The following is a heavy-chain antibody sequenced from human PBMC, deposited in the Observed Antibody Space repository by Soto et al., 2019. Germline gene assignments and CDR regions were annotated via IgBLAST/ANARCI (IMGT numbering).Heavy chain of an antibody. CDR2: MNPNSGET. D-gene: IGHD2-15*01. CDR3: ARVAVAARPRWYNWFDP. CDR1: GYTFTDYD. V-gene: IGHV1-8*01. Sequence: GASVKVSWKTSGYTFTDYDINWVRRATGQGLEWIGWMNPNSGETGYAQKFQGRVTMTRSTSLSTAYLELSSLTSDDTAVYYCARVAVAARPRWYNWFDPWGQGTLVTVSS. J-gene: IGHJ5*02.